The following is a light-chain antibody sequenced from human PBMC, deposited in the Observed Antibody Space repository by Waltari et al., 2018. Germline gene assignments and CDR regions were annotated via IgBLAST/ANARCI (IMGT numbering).Light chain of an antibody. CDR1: SSDVGGYNY. Sequence: QSALTQPPSASGSPGQSVTISCTGTSSDVGGYNYVSWYQQHPGKAPKLMIYEVSKRPSGFPDRFSGSKSGNTASLTVSGLQAEDEADYYCSSYAGSNNFDVVFGGGTKLTVL. V-gene: IGLV2-8*01. J-gene: IGLJ2*01. CDR3: SSYAGSNNFDVV. CDR2: EVS.